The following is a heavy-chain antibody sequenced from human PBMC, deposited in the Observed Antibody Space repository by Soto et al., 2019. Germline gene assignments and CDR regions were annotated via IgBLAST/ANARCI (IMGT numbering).Heavy chain of an antibody. Sequence: GSLRLSCAASGFTFSIYGMTWVRQAPGKGLEWVSFSSATGAGTYCADSVKGRFTISRDNSKNTLDLQMTSLRADDTAVYYCAKDRRAGGNYGFYSDFWGQGALVTVSS. J-gene: IGHJ4*02. CDR1: GFTFSIYG. D-gene: IGHD1-7*01. CDR2: SSATGAGT. CDR3: AKDRRAGGNYGFYSDF. V-gene: IGHV3-23*01.